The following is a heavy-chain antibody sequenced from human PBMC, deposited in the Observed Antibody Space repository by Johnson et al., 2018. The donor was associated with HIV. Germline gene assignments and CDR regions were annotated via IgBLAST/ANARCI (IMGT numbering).Heavy chain of an antibody. D-gene: IGHD2-8*02. CDR2: IKSKADGGTT. Sequence: EVQLVESGGGLVKPGGSLRLSCAASGFTFSNAWMSWVRQAPGKGLEWVGRIKSKADGGTTDYAAPVQGSFTISKDDSKNTLYLQMNSLRTEDTAVYYCAKSVLFVLVVYAPDVFYIWGQGTMVTVS. J-gene: IGHJ3*02. CDR1: GFTFSNAW. V-gene: IGHV3-15*01. CDR3: AKSVLFVLVVYAPDVFYI.